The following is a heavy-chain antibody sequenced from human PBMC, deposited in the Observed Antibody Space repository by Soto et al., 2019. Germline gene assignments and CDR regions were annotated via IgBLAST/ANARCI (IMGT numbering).Heavy chain of an antibody. Sequence: QVQLVQSGAEVKKPGASVKVSCKASGYTFTSYAMHWVRQAPGQRLEWMGWINAGNGNTKYSQKFQGRVTITRDTSASXXYXEXXSLRSEDTAVYYCARESYCSGGSCYSTVVYYGMDVWGQGTTVTVSS. J-gene: IGHJ6*02. CDR3: ARESYCSGGSCYSTVVYYGMDV. D-gene: IGHD2-15*01. CDR1: GYTFTSYA. CDR2: INAGNGNT. V-gene: IGHV1-3*01.